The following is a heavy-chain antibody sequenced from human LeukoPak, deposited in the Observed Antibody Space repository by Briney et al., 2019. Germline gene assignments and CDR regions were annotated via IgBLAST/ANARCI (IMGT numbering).Heavy chain of an antibody. D-gene: IGHD6-19*01. CDR1: GFTFSFYE. CDR2: ISSSGSTI. Sequence: PGGSLRLSCAASGFTFSFYEMNWVRQAPGKGLEWVSYISSSGSTIYYADSVKGRFTISRDNAKNSLYLQMNSLRAEDTAVYYCAREAVAGDFDYWGQGTLVTVSS. J-gene: IGHJ4*02. CDR3: AREAVAGDFDY. V-gene: IGHV3-48*03.